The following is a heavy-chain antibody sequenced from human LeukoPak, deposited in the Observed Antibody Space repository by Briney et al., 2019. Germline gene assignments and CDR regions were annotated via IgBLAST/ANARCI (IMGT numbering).Heavy chain of an antibody. D-gene: IGHD3-10*01. CDR2: INGNGGST. CDR1: GFTFSSYA. J-gene: IGHJ3*02. CDR3: ARDEGYGSGAFDI. Sequence: GGSLRLSCAASGFTFSSYAVSWVRQAPGKGLECVSPINGNGGSTYYADSVKGRFTISRDNSKNTLYLQMNSLRAEDTAVYYCARDEGYGSGAFDIWGQGTMVTVSS. V-gene: IGHV3-23*01.